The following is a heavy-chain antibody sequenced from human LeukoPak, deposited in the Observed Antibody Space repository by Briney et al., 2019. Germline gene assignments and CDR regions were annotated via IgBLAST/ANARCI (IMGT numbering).Heavy chain of an antibody. J-gene: IGHJ5*02. CDR2: INHSGST. Sequence: SETLSLTCAVYGGPFSGYYWSWIRQPPGKGLEWIGEINHSGSTNYNPSLKSRVTISVDTSKNQFSLKLSSVTAADTAVYYCARDRNRYYDFWSGRNWFDPWGQGTLVTVSS. CDR1: GGPFSGYY. V-gene: IGHV4-34*01. D-gene: IGHD3-3*01. CDR3: ARDRNRYYDFWSGRNWFDP.